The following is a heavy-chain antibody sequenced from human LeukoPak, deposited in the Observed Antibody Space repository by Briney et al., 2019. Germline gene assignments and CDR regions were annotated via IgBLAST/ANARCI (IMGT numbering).Heavy chain of an antibody. J-gene: IGHJ5*02. D-gene: IGHD2-2*01. CDR2: ISGSGGST. V-gene: IGHV3-23*01. CDR3: AKAQRLRYQLLSGWFDP. Sequence: TGGSLRLSCAASGFTFSSYAMSWVRQAPGKGLEWVSAISGSGGSTYYADSVKGRFTIPRDNSKNTVYLQMNSLSSEDTGVYYCAKAQRLRYQLLSGWFDPWGQGTLVTVSS. CDR1: GFTFSSYA.